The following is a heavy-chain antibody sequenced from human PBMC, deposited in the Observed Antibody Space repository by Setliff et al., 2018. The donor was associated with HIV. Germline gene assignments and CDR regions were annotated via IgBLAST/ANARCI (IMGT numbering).Heavy chain of an antibody. CDR2: INLYKDDT. D-gene: IGHD2-21*01. CDR1: GYTFSSYA. Sequence: RASVKVSCKASGYTFSSYAITWVRQAPGQGLEWMGSINLYKDDTHYAQKFQDRVAMTADTSTNTVYMELRSLRSDDTAVYYCARYALCSDDCSDEGADIWGQGTLVTVS. J-gene: IGHJ4*02. CDR3: ARYALCSDDCSDEGADI. V-gene: IGHV1-18*01.